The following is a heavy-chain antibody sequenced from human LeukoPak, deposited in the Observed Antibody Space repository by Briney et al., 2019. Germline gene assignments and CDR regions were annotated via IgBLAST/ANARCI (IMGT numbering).Heavy chain of an antibody. V-gene: IGHV3-23*01. J-gene: IGHJ4*02. CDR1: GFTFSSYA. CDR2: ISGSGGIGGSGGST. Sequence: GGSLRLSCAASGFTFSSYAMSWVRQAPGKGLEWVSTISGSGGIGGSGGSTYYADSVKGRFTISRDNSKNTLYLQMNSLRAEDTAVYYCAKGPVYYDIRGGPPKSPRPWELDYWGQGTLVTVSS. CDR3: AKGPVYYDIRGGPPKSPRPWELDY. D-gene: IGHD3-22*01.